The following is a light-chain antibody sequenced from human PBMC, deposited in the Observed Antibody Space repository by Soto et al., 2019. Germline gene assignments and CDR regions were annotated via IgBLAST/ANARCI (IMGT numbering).Light chain of an antibody. J-gene: IGKJ3*01. CDR2: AAS. V-gene: IGKV1-39*01. CDR3: QQYDSSLFT. CDR1: QTISTY. Sequence: DIQMTQSPSSLSASVGDRVTITCRASQTISTYLNWYQQKPGKAPKLLIYAASTLQSGVPSRFSGSGSGTDFTLTISRLEPEDFAVYYCQQYDSSLFTFGPGTKVNIK.